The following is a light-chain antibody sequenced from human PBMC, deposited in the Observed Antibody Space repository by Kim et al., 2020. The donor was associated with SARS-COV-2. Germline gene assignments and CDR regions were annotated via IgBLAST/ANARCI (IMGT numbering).Light chain of an antibody. Sequence: EVVLTQSPGTLSLSPGERATLSCRASQSISTSYLAWYHQKPGQTPRLLIYGTSNRATGISDRFRGSGSGTDFTLTISRLEPEDIGVYYCQQYGNSVTFGQGTKVDIK. V-gene: IGKV3-20*01. CDR3: QQYGNSVT. J-gene: IGKJ1*01. CDR1: QSISTSY. CDR2: GTS.